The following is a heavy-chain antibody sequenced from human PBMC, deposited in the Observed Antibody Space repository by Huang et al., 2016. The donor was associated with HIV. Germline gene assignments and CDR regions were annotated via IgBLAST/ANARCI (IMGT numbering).Heavy chain of an antibody. CDR1: GGSISSSSYY. Sequence: LQLQESGPGLVKSSETLSLICTVSGGSISSSSYYWGWIRQPPGKGPEWIGSLYYRGNTYYNPPLKSRVTIAVDTSKNQFSLKVNSVTAADTAVYYCARHGRVAGHYYNNMDVWGRVTTVTVSS. V-gene: IGHV4-39*01. CDR3: ARHGRVAGHYYNNMDV. D-gene: IGHD6-19*01. J-gene: IGHJ6*02. CDR2: LYYRGNT.